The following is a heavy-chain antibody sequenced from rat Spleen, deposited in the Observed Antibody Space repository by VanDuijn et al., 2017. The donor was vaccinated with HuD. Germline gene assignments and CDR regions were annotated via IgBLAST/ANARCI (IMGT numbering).Heavy chain of an antibody. V-gene: IGHV5-25*01. J-gene: IGHJ1*01. CDR3: VRDGGYWYFDF. Sequence: EVQLVESDGGLVQPGRSMKLSCAASGFTFSKSYMAWVRQAPTKGLEWVASISTGGGDSFYRDSVKGRFTISRDNAKSTLYLQMDSLRSEDTATYYCVRDGGYWYFDFWGPGTMVTVSS. CDR2: ISTGGGDS. D-gene: IGHD1-11*01. CDR1: GFTFSKSY.